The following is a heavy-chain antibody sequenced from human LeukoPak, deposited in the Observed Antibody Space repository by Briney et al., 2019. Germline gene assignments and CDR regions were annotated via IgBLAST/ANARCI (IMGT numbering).Heavy chain of an antibody. CDR2: ISSSSSYI. Sequence: GGSLRLSCAASGFTFSSYSMNWVRQAPGKGLEWVSSISSSSSYIYYADSVKGRFTISRDNAKNTLYLQMNSLRAEDTAVYYCARDPAVAGRMNAFDIWGQGTMVTVSS. J-gene: IGHJ3*02. CDR1: GFTFSSYS. CDR3: ARDPAVAGRMNAFDI. D-gene: IGHD6-19*01. V-gene: IGHV3-21*01.